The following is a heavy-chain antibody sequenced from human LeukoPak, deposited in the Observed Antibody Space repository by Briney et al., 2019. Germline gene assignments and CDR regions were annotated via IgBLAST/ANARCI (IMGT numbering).Heavy chain of an antibody. Sequence: PGGSLRLSCAASGFTFSRYGMHWVRQAPGKGLEWLAVMSSDGGDIYYADSVKGRFTISRDNSKNTLYLQMNSLRAEDTALYYCARAPTYYDFWSGLPPANYFDYWGQGTLVTVSS. J-gene: IGHJ4*02. CDR2: MSSDGGDI. CDR1: GFTFSRYG. CDR3: ARAPTYYDFWSGLPPANYFDY. V-gene: IGHV3-30*03. D-gene: IGHD3-3*01.